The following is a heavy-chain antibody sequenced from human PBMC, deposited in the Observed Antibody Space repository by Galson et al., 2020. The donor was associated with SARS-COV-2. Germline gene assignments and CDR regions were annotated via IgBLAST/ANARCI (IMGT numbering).Heavy chain of an antibody. CDR3: AKDRWRAPAGTYYYYGMDV. CDR2: ISGSGGST. J-gene: IGHJ6*02. D-gene: IGHD6-13*01. Sequence: GESLKISCAASGFTFSSYAMSWVRQAPGKGLEWVSAISGSGGSTYYADSVKGRFTISRDNSKNTLYLQMNSLRAEDTAVYYCAKDRWRAPAGTYYYYGMDVWGQGTTVTVSS. V-gene: IGHV3-23*01. CDR1: GFTFSSYA.